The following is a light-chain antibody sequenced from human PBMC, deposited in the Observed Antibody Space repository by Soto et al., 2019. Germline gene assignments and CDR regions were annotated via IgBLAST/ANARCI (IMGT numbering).Light chain of an antibody. V-gene: IGKV1-39*01. CDR2: AAS. CDR1: HSIKTY. Sequence: DIQMTQSPSSLSASVGDRVSMTCRTSHSIKTYLNWYQQKPGKAPKLLIYAASSLESGVPSRFSGSGSGTDFTLTISSLQPDDFAIYYCQQSYSSPITFGRGTRLEIK. CDR3: QQSYSSPIT. J-gene: IGKJ5*01.